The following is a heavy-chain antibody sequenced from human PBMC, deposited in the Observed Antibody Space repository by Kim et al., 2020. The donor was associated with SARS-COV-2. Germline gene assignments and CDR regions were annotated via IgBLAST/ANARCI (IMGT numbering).Heavy chain of an antibody. Sequence: GESLKISCKGSGYSFTSYWIGWVRQMPGKGLEWMGIIYPGDSDTRYSPSFQGQVTISADKSISTAYLQWSSLKASDTAMYYCARGGWELLKGDDAFDIWGQGTMVTVSS. CDR2: IYPGDSDT. D-gene: IGHD1-26*01. V-gene: IGHV5-51*01. CDR1: GYSFTSYW. CDR3: ARGGWELLKGDDAFDI. J-gene: IGHJ3*02.